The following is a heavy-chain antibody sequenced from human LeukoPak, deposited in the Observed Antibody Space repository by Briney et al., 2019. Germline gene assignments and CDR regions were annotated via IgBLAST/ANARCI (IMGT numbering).Heavy chain of an antibody. V-gene: IGHV3-48*01. CDR2: ITSSSSAI. CDR1: GFTFSTYT. J-gene: IGHJ4*02. CDR3: VRDLDSVAFL. Sequence: GGSLRLSCAAPGFTFSTYTMNWVRQAPGKGLEWVSYITSSSSAIYYADSVKGRFTISRDNAKNSLYLQMNSLRAEDTAVYYCVRDLDSVAFLWGQGTLVTVSS. D-gene: IGHD3/OR15-3a*01.